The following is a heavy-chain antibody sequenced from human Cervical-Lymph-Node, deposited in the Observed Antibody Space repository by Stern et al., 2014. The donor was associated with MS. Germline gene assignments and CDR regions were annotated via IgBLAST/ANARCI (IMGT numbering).Heavy chain of an antibody. Sequence: QLVQSGAEVRKPGASVKVSCKASGYTFTDFHIHWVRQAPGQGLEWMGRINPNSGGTNYAQKFQGRVTMSRDTSIGTAYMELSRLRPYDTAVYYCARDTPNDSSGYFTYWGQGTLVTVSS. CDR1: GYTFTDFH. CDR3: ARDTPNDSSGYFTY. V-gene: IGHV1-2*06. J-gene: IGHJ4*02. D-gene: IGHD3-22*01. CDR2: INPNSGGT.